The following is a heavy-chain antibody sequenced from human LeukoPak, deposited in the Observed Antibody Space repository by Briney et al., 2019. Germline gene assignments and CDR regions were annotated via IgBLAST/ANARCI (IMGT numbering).Heavy chain of an antibody. V-gene: IGHV3-30*02. D-gene: IGHD3-22*01. J-gene: IGHJ4*02. CDR3: ASSYYYDSSGYLAPLDY. Sequence: PGGSLRLSCAASGFTFSSYGMHWVRQAPGKGLEWVAFIRYDGSNKYYADSVKGRFTISRDNSKNTLYLQMNSLRAEDTAVYYCASSYYYDSSGYLAPLDYWGQGTLVTVSS. CDR1: GFTFSSYG. CDR2: IRYDGSNK.